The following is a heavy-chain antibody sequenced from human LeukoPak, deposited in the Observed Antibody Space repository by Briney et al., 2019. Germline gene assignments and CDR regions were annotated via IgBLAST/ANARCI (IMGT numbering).Heavy chain of an antibody. CDR2: MSSRDDGR. CDR1: GFSFSSYA. V-gene: IGHV3-23*01. D-gene: IGHD2-15*01. J-gene: IGHJ4*02. Sequence: GGSLRLSCAASGFSFSSYAMSWVRQAPGKGLEWVSAMSSRDDGRYYAAPVRGRFTISRDTSRSTLYLQMNSLRAEDAAVYYCAKAPVTSCRGAFCYPFDYWGQGTLVTVSS. CDR3: AKAPVTSCRGAFCYPFDY.